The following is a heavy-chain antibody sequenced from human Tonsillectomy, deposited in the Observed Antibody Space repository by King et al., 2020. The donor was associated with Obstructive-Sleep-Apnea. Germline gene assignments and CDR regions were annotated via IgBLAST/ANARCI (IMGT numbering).Heavy chain of an antibody. J-gene: IGHJ4*02. V-gene: IGHV3-48*04. Sequence: VQLVESGGGLVQPGGSLRLSCAASGFTFSSYSMNWVRQAPGKGLEWVSYISSSSSTIYYADSVKGRFTISRDNAKNSLYLQMNRLRAEDTAVYYCARWREDYYDSSGYATDYWGQGTLVTVSS. CDR2: ISSSSSTI. CDR3: ARWREDYYDSSGYATDY. CDR1: GFTFSSYS. D-gene: IGHD3-22*01.